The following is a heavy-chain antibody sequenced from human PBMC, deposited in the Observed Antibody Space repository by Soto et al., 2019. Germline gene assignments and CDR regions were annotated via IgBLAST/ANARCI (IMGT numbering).Heavy chain of an antibody. CDR3: ARGGLLPDY. CDR2: ISHSGIT. CDR1: GGSISSGGYS. V-gene: IGHV4-30-2*01. J-gene: IGHJ4*02. D-gene: IGHD6-19*01. Sequence: QLQLQESGSGLVKPSQTLSLACAVSGGSISSGGYSWSWIRQPPGKGLEWIGYISHSGITYYNPSLKSRVTLSVDRSKNQFSLKLSSVTDADTSVYYCARGGLLPDYWGQGTLVTVSS.